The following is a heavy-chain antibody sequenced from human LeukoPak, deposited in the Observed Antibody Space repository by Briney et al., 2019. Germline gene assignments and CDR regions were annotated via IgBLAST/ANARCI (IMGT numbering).Heavy chain of an antibody. V-gene: IGHV3-23*01. D-gene: IGHD1-1*01. CDR1: GFTFSSYA. CDR3: TRGPNDYFK. Sequence: PGGSLRLSCAASGFTFSSYAMSWVRQAPGKGLEWVSAISGSGGGTSYADSAKGRFTISRDRSKNTLYLQMNSLRVEDTAVYYCTRGPNDYFKWGQGTLVTVSS. CDR2: ISGSGGGT. J-gene: IGHJ4*02.